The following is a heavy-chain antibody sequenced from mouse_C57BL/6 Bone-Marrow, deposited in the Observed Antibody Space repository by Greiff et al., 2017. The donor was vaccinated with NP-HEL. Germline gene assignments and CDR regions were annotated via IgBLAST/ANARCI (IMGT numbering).Heavy chain of an antibody. CDR3: AREIYYGSSYDWYFDV. CDR1: GFTFSSYA. D-gene: IGHD1-1*01. J-gene: IGHJ1*03. Sequence: EVKLVESGGGLVKPGGSLKLSCAASGFTFSSYAMSWVRQTPEKRLEWVATISDGGSYTYYPDNVKGRFTISRDNAKNNLYLQMSHLKSEDTAMYYCAREIYYGSSYDWYFDVWGTGTTVTVSS. CDR2: ISDGGSYT. V-gene: IGHV5-4*01.